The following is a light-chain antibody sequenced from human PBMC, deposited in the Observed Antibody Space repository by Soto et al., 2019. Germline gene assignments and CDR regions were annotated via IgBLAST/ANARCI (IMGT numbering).Light chain of an antibody. J-gene: IGKJ1*01. CDR1: QSVGDSY. V-gene: IGKV3-20*01. CDR2: GAS. CDR3: QQYGSSSSWT. Sequence: IVLTQSPGTLSLSSGERATLSCRASQSVGDSYLAWYQQKPGQPPRLLIYGASSRATGIPDRFSGSGSGTDFTLTIDRLEPEDFAVYYCQQYGSSSSWTFGQGTKVDI.